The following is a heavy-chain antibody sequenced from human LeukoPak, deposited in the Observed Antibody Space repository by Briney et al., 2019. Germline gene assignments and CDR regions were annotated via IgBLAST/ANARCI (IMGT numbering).Heavy chain of an antibody. CDR2: ISSSGGST. D-gene: IGHD6-19*01. CDR1: GFTFSGYA. Sequence: PGGSLRLSCAASGFTFSGYAMSWVRQAPGKGLEWVSAISSSGGSTHYADSVKGRFTISRDNSKNTLYLQMNSLRAEDTAVYYCAKRRDQSSDGAFDYWGQGTLVTVSS. V-gene: IGHV3-23*01. J-gene: IGHJ4*02. CDR3: AKRRDQSSDGAFDY.